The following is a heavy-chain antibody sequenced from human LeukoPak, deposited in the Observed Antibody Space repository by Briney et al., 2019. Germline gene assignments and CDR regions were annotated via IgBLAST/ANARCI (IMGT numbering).Heavy chain of an antibody. J-gene: IGHJ4*02. V-gene: IGHV3-49*03. CDR1: GFTFGDYA. CDR3: TRGKGDQGWY. CDR2: IRSKAYGGTT. Sequence: GGSLRLSYTASGFTFGDYAMSWFRQAPGKGLEWVGFIRSKAYGGTTEYAASVKGRFTISRDDSKSIAYLQMNSLKTEDTAVYYCTRGKGDQGWYWGQGTLVTVSS. D-gene: IGHD2-15*01.